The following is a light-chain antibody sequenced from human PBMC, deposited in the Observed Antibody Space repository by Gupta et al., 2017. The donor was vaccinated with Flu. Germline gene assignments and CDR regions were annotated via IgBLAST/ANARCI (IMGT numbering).Light chain of an antibody. CDR1: TSLVSHAINTW. CDR3: QQNTNWPRT. CDR2: RVS. V-gene: IGKV2-30*01. Sequence: QAAVVDRMTSTSLVSHAINTWLNWYHQKPGKPPRRLIYRVSKRETGVPARFSGSGSGTDFTLSINRLEPEDFGTYYCQQNTNWPRTFGQGTKVEIK. J-gene: IGKJ1*01.